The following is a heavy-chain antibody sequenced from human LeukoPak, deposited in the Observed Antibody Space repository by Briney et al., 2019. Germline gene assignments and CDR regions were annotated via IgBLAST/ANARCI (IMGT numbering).Heavy chain of an antibody. D-gene: IGHD1-26*01. J-gene: IGHJ3*02. CDR3: AKGGSGSYWGAFDI. CDR2: IRYDGSNK. V-gene: IGHV3-30*02. CDR1: GFTISSYG. Sequence: PGGSLRLSCAASGFTISSYGMHWVRQAPGKGLEWVAFIRYDGSNKYYADSVKGRFTISRDNSNNTLYLQMNGLRAEDTAVYYCAKGGSGSYWGAFDIWGQGTMVTVSS.